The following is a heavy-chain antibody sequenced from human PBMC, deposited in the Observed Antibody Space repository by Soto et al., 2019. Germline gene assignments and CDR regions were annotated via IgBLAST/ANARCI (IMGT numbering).Heavy chain of an antibody. J-gene: IGHJ2*01. V-gene: IGHV3-15*01. Sequence: EVQLVESGGGLVKPGGSLRLSCAASGFTFSNAWMSWVRQAPGKGLEWVGRIKSKTDGGTTDYAAPVKGRFTISRDDSKNTLYLQMNSLKTEDTAVYYCTTAGTWGYCSGGSCYGGIWYFDLWGRGTLVTVSS. D-gene: IGHD2-15*01. CDR2: IKSKTDGGTT. CDR1: GFTFSNAW. CDR3: TTAGTWGYCSGGSCYGGIWYFDL.